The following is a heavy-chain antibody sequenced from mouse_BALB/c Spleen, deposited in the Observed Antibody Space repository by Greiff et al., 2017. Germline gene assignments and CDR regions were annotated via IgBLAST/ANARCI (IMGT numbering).Heavy chain of an antibody. J-gene: IGHJ2*01. Sequence: VQLQHSGPELVKPGASVKMSCKASGYTFTSYVIHWVKQKPGQGLEWIGYINPYNDGTKYNEKFKGKATLTSDKSSSTAYMELSSLTSEDSAVYYCAGERFISFDYWGQGTTLTVSS. CDR2: INPYNDGT. CDR3: AGERFISFDY. CDR1: GYTFTSYV. D-gene: IGHD1-2*01. V-gene: IGHV1-14*01.